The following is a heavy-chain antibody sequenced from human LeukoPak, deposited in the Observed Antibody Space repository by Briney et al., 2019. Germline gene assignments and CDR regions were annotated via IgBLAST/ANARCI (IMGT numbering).Heavy chain of an antibody. CDR2: MNPNSGNT. CDR1: GYTFTSYG. V-gene: IGHV1-8*02. CDR3: ARGLEQWPDY. J-gene: IGHJ4*02. Sequence: ASVKVSCKASGYTFTSYGISWVRQAPGQGLEWMGWMNPNSGNTGYAQKFQGRVTMTRNTSISTAYMELSSLRSEDTAVYYCARGLEQWPDYWGQGTLVTVSS. D-gene: IGHD6-19*01.